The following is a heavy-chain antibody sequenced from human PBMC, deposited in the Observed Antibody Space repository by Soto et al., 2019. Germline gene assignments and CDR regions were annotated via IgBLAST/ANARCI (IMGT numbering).Heavy chain of an antibody. D-gene: IGHD2-15*01. J-gene: IGHJ6*02. V-gene: IGHV3-48*02. CDR1: GFTFSSYS. Sequence: SLRLSCAASGFTFSSYSMNWVRQAPGKGLEWVSYISSSSSTIYYADSVKGRFTISRDNAKNSLYLQMNSLRDEDTAVYYCARAGDCSGGSCYPEDQYYYGMDVWGQGTTVTVSS. CDR2: ISSSSSTI. CDR3: ARAGDCSGGSCYPEDQYYYGMDV.